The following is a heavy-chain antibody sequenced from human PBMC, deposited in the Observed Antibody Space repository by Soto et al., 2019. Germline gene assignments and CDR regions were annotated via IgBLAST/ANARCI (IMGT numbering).Heavy chain of an antibody. CDR2: ISYDGSNK. J-gene: IGHJ6*03. D-gene: IGHD6-13*01. V-gene: IGHV3-30*03. CDR3: ARGFEDRIAAAHYYYYYMDV. CDR1: GFTFSSYG. Sequence: SGGSLRLSCAASGFTFSSYGMHWVRQAPGKGLEWVAVISYDGSNKYYADSVKGRFTISRDNSKNTLYLQMSSLRAEDTAVYYCARGFEDRIAAAHYYYYYMDVWGKGTTVTVSS.